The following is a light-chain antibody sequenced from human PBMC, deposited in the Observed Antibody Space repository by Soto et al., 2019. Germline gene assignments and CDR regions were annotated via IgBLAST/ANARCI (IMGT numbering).Light chain of an antibody. Sequence: DIVMAQSPDSLAVSLGERATINCKSSQSVLFSSNNKNYLAWYQQKTGQPPKLLIYWASTRESGVPDRFSGSGSGTDFTLTISSLQAEDVAVYYCQQYYSPLRTFGQGTKVDSK. CDR2: WAS. V-gene: IGKV4-1*01. CDR3: QQYYSPLRT. CDR1: QSVLFSSNNKNY. J-gene: IGKJ1*01.